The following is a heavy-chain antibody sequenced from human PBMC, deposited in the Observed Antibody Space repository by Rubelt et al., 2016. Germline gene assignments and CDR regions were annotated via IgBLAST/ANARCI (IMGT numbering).Heavy chain of an antibody. CDR2: ISGSGGST. J-gene: IGHJ6*02. V-gene: IGHV3-23*04. CDR3: ARDRHLGIAVAGTDYYYGMDV. Sequence: EVQLVESGGVVVQPGGSLRLSCAASGFTFSSYAMSWVRQAPGKGLEWVSAISGSGGSTYYADSVKGRFTISRDNSKNTLYLQMNSLRAEDTAVYYCARDRHLGIAVAGTDYYYGMDVWGQGTTVTVSS. CDR1: GFTFSSYA. D-gene: IGHD6-19*01.